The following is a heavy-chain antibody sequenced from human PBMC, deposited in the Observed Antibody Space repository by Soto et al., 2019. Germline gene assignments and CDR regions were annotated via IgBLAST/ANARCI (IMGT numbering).Heavy chain of an antibody. Sequence: GESLKISCAASGFTFSSYSMNWVRQAPGKGLEWVSSISSSSSYIYYADSVKGRFTISRDNAKKSLYLQMNSLRVEDTAVYYCARTYCSGGSCYGYYYYYYYGMDVWGQGTTVTVSS. D-gene: IGHD2-15*01. J-gene: IGHJ6*02. CDR1: GFTFSSYS. V-gene: IGHV3-21*01. CDR3: ARTYCSGGSCYGYYYYYYYGMDV. CDR2: ISSSSSYI.